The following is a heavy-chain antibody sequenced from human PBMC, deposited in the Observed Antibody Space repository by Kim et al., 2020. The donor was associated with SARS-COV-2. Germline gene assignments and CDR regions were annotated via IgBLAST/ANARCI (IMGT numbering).Heavy chain of an antibody. CDR1: GFTFSSYA. CDR2: ISGSGGST. D-gene: IGHD3-22*01. Sequence: GGSLRLSCAASGFTFSSYAMSWVRQAPGKGLEWVSAISGSGGSTYYADSVKGRFTISRDNSKNTLYLQMNSLRAEDTAVYYCASLNGVYYDSSGYYSHWYFDLWGRGTLVTVSS. V-gene: IGHV3-23*01. J-gene: IGHJ2*01. CDR3: ASLNGVYYDSSGYYSHWYFDL.